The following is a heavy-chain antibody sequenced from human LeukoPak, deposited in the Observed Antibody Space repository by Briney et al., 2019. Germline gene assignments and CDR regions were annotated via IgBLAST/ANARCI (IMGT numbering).Heavy chain of an antibody. CDR1: GLNVKNNY. CDR2: IYSGGNT. Sequence: PGGSLRLSCVTSGLNVKNNYMFWVRQSPVKGLEWVSIIYSGGNTFYADSVKGRFTISRDNSKNTLYLQMTSLKAEDTGVYYCAREFDYGTLPEPYWGPGTLVIVSS. D-gene: IGHD3-9*01. CDR3: AREFDYGTLPEPY. J-gene: IGHJ4*02. V-gene: IGHV3-53*01.